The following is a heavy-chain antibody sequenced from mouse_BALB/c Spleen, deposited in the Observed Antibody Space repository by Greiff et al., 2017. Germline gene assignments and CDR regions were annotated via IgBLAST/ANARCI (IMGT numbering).Heavy chain of an antibody. J-gene: IGHJ3*01. Sequence: EVQLHQSGPELVKPGASVKISCKASGYTFTDYYMNWVKQSHGKSLEWIGLVNPNNGGTSYNQKFKGKATLTVDKSSSTAYMELRSLTSEDSAVYYCAEAWFAYWGQGTLVTVSA. CDR1: GYTFTDYY. V-gene: IGHV1-26*01. CDR2: VNPNNGGT. CDR3: AEAWFAY.